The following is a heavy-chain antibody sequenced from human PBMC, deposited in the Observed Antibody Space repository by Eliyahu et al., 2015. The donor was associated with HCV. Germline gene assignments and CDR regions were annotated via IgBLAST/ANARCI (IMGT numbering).Heavy chain of an antibody. V-gene: IGHV3-15*01. CDR2: IKSKTDGGTT. J-gene: IGHJ6*03. D-gene: IGHD3-10*01. Sequence: EVQLVESGGGLVKPGGSLXLXXAAXGFTFGXAWMSWVRQAPGKGLEWIGRIKSKTDGGTTDYAAPVKGRFTISRDDSKSTLYLQMNSLKTEDTAVYYCTAGAPGGFDYYLDVWGQGTTVTVSS. CDR3: TAGAPGGFDYYLDV. CDR1: GFTFGXAW.